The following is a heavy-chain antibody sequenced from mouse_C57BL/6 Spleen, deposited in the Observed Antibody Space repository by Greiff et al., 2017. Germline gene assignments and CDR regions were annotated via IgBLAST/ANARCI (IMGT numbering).Heavy chain of an antibody. D-gene: IGHD1-1*01. CDR3: ARDYYGSPNYFDY. CDR1: GYTFTSYG. J-gene: IGHJ2*01. CDR2: IYPRSGNT. V-gene: IGHV1-81*01. Sequence: VQLQQSGAELARPGASVKLSCKASGYTFTSYGISWVKQRTGQGLEWIGEIYPRSGNTYYNEKFKGKATLTADKSYSTAYMELRSLTSEDSAVYFCARDYYGSPNYFDYWGQGATLTVSS.